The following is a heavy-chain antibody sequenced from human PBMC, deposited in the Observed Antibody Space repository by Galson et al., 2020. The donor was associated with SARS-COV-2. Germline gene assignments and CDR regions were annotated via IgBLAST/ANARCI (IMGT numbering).Heavy chain of an antibody. CDR3: ARIASKTGSDY. Sequence: SVKVSCQASGGTYSSYSLSWVRQAPGQGLEWMGRIIPILNTTFYAHDLEGRVTITADESTSTTYLEMSSLKSDDPAVYYCARIASKTGSDYWGQGTLVTVSS. CDR1: GGTYSSYS. V-gene: IGHV1-69*11. D-gene: IGHD3-9*01. CDR2: IIPILNTT. J-gene: IGHJ4*02.